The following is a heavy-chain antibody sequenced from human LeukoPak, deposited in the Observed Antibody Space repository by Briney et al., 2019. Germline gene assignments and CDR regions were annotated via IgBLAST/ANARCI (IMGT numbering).Heavy chain of an antibody. CDR3: ARGRFSSGWPLNRYFDY. CDR2: INHSGST. Sequence: SETLSLTCAVYGGSFSGCYWSWIRQPPGKGLEWIGEINHSGSTNYNPSLKSRVTISVDTSKNQFSLKLSSVTAADTAVYYCARGRFSSGWPLNRYFDYWGQGTLVTVSS. CDR1: GGSFSGCY. J-gene: IGHJ4*02. D-gene: IGHD6-19*01. V-gene: IGHV4-34*01.